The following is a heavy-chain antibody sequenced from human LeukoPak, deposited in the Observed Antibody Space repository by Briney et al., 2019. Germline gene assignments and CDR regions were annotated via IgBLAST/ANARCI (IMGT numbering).Heavy chain of an antibody. Sequence: PSETLSLTCAVYGGSFSGYYWSWIRQPPGKGLEWIGEINHSGSTNYNPSLKSRVTISVDTSKNQFSLKLSSVTAADTAVYYCARDPLGESMVRGVTYYYYYGMDVWGQGTTVTVSS. CDR2: INHSGST. V-gene: IGHV4-34*01. CDR1: GGSFSGYY. CDR3: ARDPLGESMVRGVTYYYYYGMDV. D-gene: IGHD3-10*01. J-gene: IGHJ6*02.